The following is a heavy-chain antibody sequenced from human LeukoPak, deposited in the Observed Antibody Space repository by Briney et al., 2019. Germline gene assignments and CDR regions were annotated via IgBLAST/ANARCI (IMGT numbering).Heavy chain of an antibody. Sequence: GGSLRLSCAASGFTFSSYSMNWVRQAPGKGLEWVSSISSSSSYIYYADSVKGRFTISRDNAKNSLYLQMNSLRAEDTAVYYCAREIHFTMVRGVIPFFDYWGQGTLATVSS. CDR2: ISSSSSYI. CDR3: AREIHFTMVRGVIPFFDY. J-gene: IGHJ4*02. CDR1: GFTFSSYS. D-gene: IGHD3-10*01. V-gene: IGHV3-21*01.